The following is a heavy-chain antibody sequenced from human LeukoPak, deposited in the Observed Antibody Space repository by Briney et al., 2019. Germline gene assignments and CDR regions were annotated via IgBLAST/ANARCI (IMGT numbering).Heavy chain of an antibody. CDR2: ISYDGGNK. V-gene: IGHV3-30-3*01. D-gene: IGHD3-22*01. CDR1: GFTFSSYA. CDR3: ARDGLTMIVVGGAFDI. J-gene: IGHJ3*02. Sequence: PGGSLRLSCAASGFTFSSYAMHWVRQAPGKGLEWVAIISYDGGNKYYADSVKGRFTISRDNSKNTLYLQMNSLRAEDTAVYYCARDGLTMIVVGGAFDIWGQGTMVTVSS.